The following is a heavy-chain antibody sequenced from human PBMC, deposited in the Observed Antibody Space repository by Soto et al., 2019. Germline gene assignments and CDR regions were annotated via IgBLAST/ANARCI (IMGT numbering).Heavy chain of an antibody. CDR1: GFTFSSNA. D-gene: IGHD6-19*01. CDR3: ARDRVVAGIGEFDY. CDR2: ISYDGSNK. J-gene: IGHJ4*02. Sequence: QVQLVESGGGVVQPGRSLSLSCAASGFTFSSNAMHWVRQAPGKGLEWVAVISYDGSNKYYVDSVKGRFTISRDNSKNTLYLQMNSLRSEDTADYYCARDRVVAGIGEFDYWGQGTLVTVSS. V-gene: IGHV3-30-3*01.